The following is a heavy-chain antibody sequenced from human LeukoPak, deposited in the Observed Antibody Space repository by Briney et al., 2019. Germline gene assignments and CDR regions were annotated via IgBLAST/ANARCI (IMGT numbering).Heavy chain of an antibody. CDR3: ASASAAGTDYYYMDV. Sequence: SVKVSCKASGGTFSSYAISWVRQAPGQGLEWMGGIIPIFGTANYAQKFQGRVTVTTDESTSTAYMELSSLRSEDTAVYYCASASAAGTDYYYMDVWGKGTTVTVSS. CDR2: IIPIFGTA. CDR1: GGTFSSYA. J-gene: IGHJ6*03. D-gene: IGHD6-13*01. V-gene: IGHV1-69*05.